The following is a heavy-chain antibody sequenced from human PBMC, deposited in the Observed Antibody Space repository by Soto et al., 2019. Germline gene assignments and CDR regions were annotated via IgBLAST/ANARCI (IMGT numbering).Heavy chain of an antibody. CDR3: ARKSLLHYYFHY. CDR2: INAGNGNT. CDR1: GYTFTSYA. D-gene: IGHD2-15*01. J-gene: IGHJ4*02. V-gene: IGHV1-3*01. Sequence: ASVKVSCKASGYTFTSYAMHWVRQAPGQRLEWMGWINAGNGNTKYSQKFQGRVTITRDTSASTAYMELSSLRSEDTAVYYCARKSLLHYYFHYWGQGTLVTVSS.